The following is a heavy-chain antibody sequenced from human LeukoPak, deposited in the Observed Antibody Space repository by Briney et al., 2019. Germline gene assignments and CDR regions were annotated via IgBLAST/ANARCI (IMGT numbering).Heavy chain of an antibody. CDR3: ARERGYGDYAGWFDP. Sequence: GGSLRLSCAASGFTVSSNYMSWVRQAPGKGLEWVSVIYSGGSTYYADSVKGRFTISRDNSKNTLYLQMNSLRAEDTAVYYCARERGYGDYAGWFDPWGQGTLVTVSS. J-gene: IGHJ5*02. D-gene: IGHD4-17*01. V-gene: IGHV3-53*01. CDR1: GFTVSSNY. CDR2: IYSGGST.